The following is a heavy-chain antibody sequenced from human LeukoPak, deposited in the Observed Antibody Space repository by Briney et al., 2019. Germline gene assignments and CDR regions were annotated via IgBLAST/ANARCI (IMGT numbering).Heavy chain of an antibody. V-gene: IGHV1-18*01. J-gene: IGHJ4*02. CDR2: ISAYNGNT. D-gene: IGHD3-10*01. CDR3: ARDLDGSGSYYTDY. CDR1: AYTFSNYG. Sequence: ASVKVSCKASAYTFSNYGFNWVRQAPGQGLEWMGWISAYNGNTKYAQKLQGRFTMSTDTSTSTAYMELRSLTSDDTAVHYCARDLDGSGSYYTDYWGQGTLVTVSS.